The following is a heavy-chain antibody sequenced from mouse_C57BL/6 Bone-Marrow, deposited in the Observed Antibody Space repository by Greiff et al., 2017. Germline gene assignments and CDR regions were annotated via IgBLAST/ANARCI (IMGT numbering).Heavy chain of an antibody. J-gene: IGHJ3*01. V-gene: IGHV1-80*01. D-gene: IGHD2-5*01. CDR1: GYAFSSYW. Sequence: QVHVKQSGAELVKPGASVKISCKASGYAFSSYWLNWVKQRPGKGLDWIGQIYPGDGDTNYNGKFKGKAPLTADKSSITAYMQLSSLTSEASAGYFCANHYSSSWFAYWGQGTLVTVSA. CDR3: ANHYSSSWFAY. CDR2: IYPGDGDT.